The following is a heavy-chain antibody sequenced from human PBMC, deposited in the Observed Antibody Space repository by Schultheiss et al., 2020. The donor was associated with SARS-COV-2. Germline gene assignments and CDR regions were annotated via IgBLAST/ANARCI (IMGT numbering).Heavy chain of an antibody. D-gene: IGHD5-18*01. V-gene: IGHV4-34*01. Sequence: ESLKISCAVYGASFSSYYWSWIRQPPGKGLEWIGEINHSGSANHNPSLKSRVTISVDMSENQFSLKLTSVTAADTAVYFCARAGYTAVPRYWNFDLWGRGTLVTVS. CDR1: GASFSSYY. J-gene: IGHJ2*01. CDR2: INHSGSA. CDR3: ARAGYTAVPRYWNFDL.